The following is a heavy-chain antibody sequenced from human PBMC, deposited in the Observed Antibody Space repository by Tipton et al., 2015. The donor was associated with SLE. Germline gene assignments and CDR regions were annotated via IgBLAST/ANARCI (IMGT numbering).Heavy chain of an antibody. D-gene: IGHD2-8*01. J-gene: IGHJ6*02. CDR3: ARDLGCTNGLCYLGDYHHGMDV. V-gene: IGHV4-61*08. CDR1: GGSISSGGYY. Sequence: TLSLTCSVSGGSISSGGYYWSWIRQPPGKGLEWIGFIYYTGSTNYNPSLKSRVTISVDTSKNQFSLKLSSVTAADTAVYYCARDLGCTNGLCYLGDYHHGMDVWGQGTTVTVSS. CDR2: IYYTGST.